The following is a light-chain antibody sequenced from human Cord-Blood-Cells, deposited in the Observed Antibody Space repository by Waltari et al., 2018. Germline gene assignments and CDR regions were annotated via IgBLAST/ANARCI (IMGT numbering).Light chain of an antibody. CDR2: EVS. J-gene: IGLJ1*01. CDR3: SSYTSSSTV. Sequence: QSALTQPASVSGSPGQSITISCTGTSSDVGVHHYVWYQQHPGKAPKLMIYEVSNRPSGVSNRFSGSKSGNTASLTISGLQAEDEADYYCSSYTSSSTVFGTGTKVTVL. CDR1: SSDVGVHHY. V-gene: IGLV2-14*01.